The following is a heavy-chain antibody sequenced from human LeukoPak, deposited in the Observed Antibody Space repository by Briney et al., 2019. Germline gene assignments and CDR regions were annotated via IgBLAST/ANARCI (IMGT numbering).Heavy chain of an antibody. D-gene: IGHD1-26*01. J-gene: IGHJ4*02. V-gene: IGHV3-48*01. Sequence: PGGSLRLSCAASGFTFSSYSMNWVRQAPGKGLEWVSYISGSSSTIYYADSVKGRFTISRDNAKNSLYLQMNSLRAEDTAVYYCARDGWELLRYFDYWGQGTLVTVSS. CDR1: GFTFSSYS. CDR2: ISGSSSTI. CDR3: ARDGWELLRYFDY.